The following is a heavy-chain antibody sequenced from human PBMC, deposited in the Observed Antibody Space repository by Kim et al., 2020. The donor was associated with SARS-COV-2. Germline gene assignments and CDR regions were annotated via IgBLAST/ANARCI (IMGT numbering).Heavy chain of an antibody. CDR3: ARDGGYCGGDGCRDAYDV. Sequence: GGSLRLSCVASGFTFSSYWMAWVRQAPGKGLEWVANINTDGSVKNYVDSEKGRFTISRDNGKNSLYLDINTLRAEDTAGYYCARDGGYCGGDGCRDAYDVSGQGTMVTVSS. CDR1: GFTFSSYW. D-gene: IGHD2-21*01. V-gene: IGHV3-7*03. CDR2: INTDGSVK. J-gene: IGHJ3*01.